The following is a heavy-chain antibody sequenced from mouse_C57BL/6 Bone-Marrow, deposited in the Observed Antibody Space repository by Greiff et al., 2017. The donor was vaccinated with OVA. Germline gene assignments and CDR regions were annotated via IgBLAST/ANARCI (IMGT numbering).Heavy chain of an antibody. J-gene: IGHJ3*01. CDR2: IAPSDSYT. Sequence: QVQLQQPGAELVKPGASVKLSCKASGYTFTSYWMQWVKQRPGQGLEWIGEIAPSDSYTNYNQKFKGKATLTVDISSSTAYRQLSSLTSEDSAVYYCAREGDGYYPFAYWGQGTLVTVSA. V-gene: IGHV1-50*01. CDR1: GYTFTSYW. D-gene: IGHD2-3*01. CDR3: AREGDGYYPFAY.